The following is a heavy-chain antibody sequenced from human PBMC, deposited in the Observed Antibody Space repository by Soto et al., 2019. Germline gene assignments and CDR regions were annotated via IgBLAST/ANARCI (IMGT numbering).Heavy chain of an antibody. J-gene: IGHJ4*02. D-gene: IGHD2-21*01. Sequence: QVQLVESGGGVVQPGKSLRLSCAASGFIFSAYVMHWVRQAPGKGLGWVSMIYRDEDYIYYADSVKGRFTISRDNSKNPLFLQTTNLKTEDTAMYYCARHPERLKFGDIDYWGQGTLVTVSS. CDR2: IYRDEDYI. CDR3: ARHPERLKFGDIDY. CDR1: GFIFSAYV. V-gene: IGHV3-30*03.